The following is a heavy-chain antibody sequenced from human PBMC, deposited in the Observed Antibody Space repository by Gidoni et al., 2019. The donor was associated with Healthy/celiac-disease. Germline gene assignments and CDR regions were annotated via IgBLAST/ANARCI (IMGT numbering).Heavy chain of an antibody. CDR1: VFPFSSYA. V-gene: IGHV3-30-3*01. CDR2: ISYDGSNK. CDR3: ASITMIVVVITLRY. D-gene: IGHD3-22*01. J-gene: IGHJ4*02. Sequence: QLQLVESGGGVVQPGRSLRLSCAASVFPFSSYAMHGVRQAPGKGMEWVAVISYDGSNKYYADSVKGRFTISRDNSKNTLYLQMNSLRAEDTAVYYCASITMIVVVITLRYWGQGTLVTVSS.